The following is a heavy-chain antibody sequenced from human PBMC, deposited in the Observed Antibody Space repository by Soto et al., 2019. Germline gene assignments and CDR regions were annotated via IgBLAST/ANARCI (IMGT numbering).Heavy chain of an antibody. D-gene: IGHD3-3*01. CDR2: ISSSSSTI. V-gene: IGHV3-48*02. CDR1: GFTFSSYS. CDR3: ATTGITSFGVVTSGAFDI. Sequence: EVQLVESGGGLVQPGGSLRLSCAASGFTFSSYSMNWVRQAPGKGLEWVSYISSSSSTIYYADSVKGRFTISRDNAKNSLYLQMNSLRDEDTAVYYCATTGITSFGVVTSGAFDIWGQGTMVTVSS. J-gene: IGHJ3*02.